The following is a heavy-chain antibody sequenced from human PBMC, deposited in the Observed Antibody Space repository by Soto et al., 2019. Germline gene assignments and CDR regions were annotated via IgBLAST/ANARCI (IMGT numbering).Heavy chain of an antibody. D-gene: IGHD6-13*01. J-gene: IGHJ6*03. CDR1: GYSFTSYW. V-gene: IGHV5-51*07. CDR3: ARLIAYYYYYMDV. Sequence: GESLRISCKGSGYSFTSYWIGWVHQMPGKGLEWMGIIYPGDSDTRYSPSFQGQVTISADKSISTAYLQWSSLKASDTAMYYCARLIAYYYYYMDVWGKGTTVTVSS. CDR2: IYPGDSDT.